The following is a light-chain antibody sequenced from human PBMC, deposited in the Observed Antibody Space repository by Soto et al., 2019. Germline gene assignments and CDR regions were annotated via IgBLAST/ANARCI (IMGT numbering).Light chain of an antibody. CDR3: QQRSNWPQIT. CDR1: QSVSNF. Sequence: EILLTHSPATLSLSPCERATLSFSASQSVSNFLAWYQQKPGQAPRPLIYDASNRATGIPARFSGSGSGTDFTLTISSLEPEDFAVYYCQQRSNWPQITFGQGTRLEIK. V-gene: IGKV3-11*01. J-gene: IGKJ5*01. CDR2: DAS.